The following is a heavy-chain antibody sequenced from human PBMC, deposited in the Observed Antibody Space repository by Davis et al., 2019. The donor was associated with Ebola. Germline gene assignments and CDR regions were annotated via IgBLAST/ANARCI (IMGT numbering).Heavy chain of an antibody. J-gene: IGHJ3*02. Sequence: PGGSLRLSCAASGFTFSSYGMHWIRQAPGKGLEWVAVIWYDGSNKYYADSVKGRFTISRDNSKNTLYLQMNSLRAEDTAVYYCARHVIANAFDIWGQGTMVTVSS. CDR3: ARHVIANAFDI. CDR1: GFTFSSYG. V-gene: IGHV3-33*01. D-gene: IGHD2-21*01. CDR2: IWYDGSNK.